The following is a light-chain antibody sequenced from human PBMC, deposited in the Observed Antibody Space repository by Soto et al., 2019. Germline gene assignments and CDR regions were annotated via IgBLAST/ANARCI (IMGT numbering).Light chain of an antibody. J-gene: IGKJ1*01. V-gene: IGKV1-5*01. CDR3: QQYNSYLWT. CDR2: DAS. CDR1: QSISSW. Sequence: DIQRTQSPSTLSASVGDRVTITCRASQSISSWLAWYQQKPGKAPKLLIYDASSLESGVPSRFSGSGSGTEFTLTISSLQPDDCATYYCQQYNSYLWTSGQGTKVEIK.